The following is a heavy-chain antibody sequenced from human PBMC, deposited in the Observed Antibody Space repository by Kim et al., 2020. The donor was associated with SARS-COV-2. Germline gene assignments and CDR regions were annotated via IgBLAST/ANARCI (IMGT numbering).Heavy chain of an antibody. V-gene: IGHV3-23*01. D-gene: IGHD2-21*02. CDR1: GFTFSSYA. J-gene: IGHJ4*02. Sequence: GGSLRLSCAASGFTFSSYAMSWVRQAPGKGLEWVSAISGSGGSTYYADSVKGRFTISRDNSKNTLYLQMNSLRAEDTAVYYCASQNCGGDCPSLGKPHYWGQGTLVTVSS. CDR3: ASQNCGGDCPSLGKPHY. CDR2: ISGSGGST.